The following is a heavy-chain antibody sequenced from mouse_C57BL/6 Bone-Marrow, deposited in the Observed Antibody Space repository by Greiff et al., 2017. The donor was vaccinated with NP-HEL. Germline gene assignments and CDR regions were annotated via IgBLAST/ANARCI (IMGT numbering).Heavy chain of an antibody. Sequence: QVQLQQPGAELVKPGASVKLSCKASGYTFTSYWMQWVKQRPGQGPEWIGEIDPSDSYTNYNQKFKGKATLTVDTSSSTAYMQLSSLTSEDSAVYYCARSGFLLAWFAYWGQGTLVTVSA. D-gene: IGHD2-1*01. V-gene: IGHV1-50*01. J-gene: IGHJ3*01. CDR3: ARSGFLLAWFAY. CDR1: GYTFTSYW. CDR2: IDPSDSYT.